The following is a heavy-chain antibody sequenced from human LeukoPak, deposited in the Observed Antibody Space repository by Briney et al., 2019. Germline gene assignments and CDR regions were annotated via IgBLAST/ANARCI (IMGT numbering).Heavy chain of an antibody. J-gene: IGHJ4*02. CDR3: ARGRANWGLAFDY. D-gene: IGHD3-16*01. V-gene: IGHV3-30*03. Sequence: SGGSLRLSCAASGFTFSSYGMHWVRQAPGKGLEWVAVISYDGSNKYYADSVKGRFTISRDNSKNTLYLQMNSLRAEDTAVYYCARGRANWGLAFDYWGQGTLVTVSS. CDR2: ISYDGSNK. CDR1: GFTFSSYG.